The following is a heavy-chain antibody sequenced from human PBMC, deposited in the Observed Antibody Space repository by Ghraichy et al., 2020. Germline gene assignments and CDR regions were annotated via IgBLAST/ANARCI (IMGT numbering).Heavy chain of an antibody. CDR3: AKGSGPGYSSSWYYFDY. CDR2: ISSSSSTI. Sequence: LSLTCAASGFTFSSYSMNWVRQAPGKGLEWVSYISSSSSTIYYADSVKGRFTISRDNAKNSLYLQMNSLRAEDTAVYYCAKGSGPGYSSSWYYFDYWGQGTLVTVSS. D-gene: IGHD6-13*01. V-gene: IGHV3-48*01. CDR1: GFTFSSYS. J-gene: IGHJ4*02.